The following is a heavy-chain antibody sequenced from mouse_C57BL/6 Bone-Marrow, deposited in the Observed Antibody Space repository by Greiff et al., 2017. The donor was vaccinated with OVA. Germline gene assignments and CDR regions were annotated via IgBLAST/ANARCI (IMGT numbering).Heavy chain of an antibody. J-gene: IGHJ3*01. V-gene: IGHV1-82*01. CDR2: IYPGDGDT. CDR3: ARELRLRTWFAY. CDR1: GYAFSSSW. Sequence: VNVVESGPELVKPGASVKISCKASGYAFSSSWMNWVKQRPGKGLEWIGRIYPGDGDTNYNGKFKGKATLTADKSSSTAYMQLSSLTSEDSAVYFCARELRLRTWFAYWGQGTLVTVSA. D-gene: IGHD3-2*02.